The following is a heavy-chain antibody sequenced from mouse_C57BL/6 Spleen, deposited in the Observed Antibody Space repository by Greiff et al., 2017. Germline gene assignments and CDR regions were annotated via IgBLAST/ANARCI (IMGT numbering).Heavy chain of an antibody. Sequence: VQLQQSGAELVRPGTSVKGSCKASGYAFTNYLIEGVKQRPGQGLEWIGVINPGSGGTNYNEKFKGKATLTADKSSSTAYMQLSSLTSEDSAVYFCARDDGYWGQGTTLTVSS. CDR2: INPGSGGT. CDR3: ARDDGY. D-gene: IGHD2-3*01. CDR1: GYAFTNYL. V-gene: IGHV1-54*01. J-gene: IGHJ2*01.